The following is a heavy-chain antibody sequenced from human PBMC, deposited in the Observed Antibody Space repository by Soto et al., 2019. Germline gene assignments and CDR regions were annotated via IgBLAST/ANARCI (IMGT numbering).Heavy chain of an antibody. CDR3: ARAGGFAAYYGLDV. D-gene: IGHD3-10*01. CDR1: GYTFTTYA. Sequence: QVQLVQSGAEVRKPGASVKVSCKASGYTFTTYAIHWVRQAPGQRLEWMGWINAGNGDTRDSQKFQGRFTITRDTSASTTYLELSTLRSEDTATYFCARAGGFAAYYGLDVWGQGTTVTVSS. J-gene: IGHJ6*02. CDR2: INAGNGDT. V-gene: IGHV1-3*01.